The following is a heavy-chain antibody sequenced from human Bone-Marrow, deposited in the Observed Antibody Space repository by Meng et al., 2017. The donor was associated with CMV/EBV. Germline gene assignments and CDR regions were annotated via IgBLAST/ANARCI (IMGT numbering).Heavy chain of an antibody. D-gene: IGHD2-2*02. J-gene: IGHJ6*02. V-gene: IGHV4-61*08. CDR2: IYYSGST. CDR3: AIGYCSSTSCYRGYGMDV. Sequence: SETLSLTCTVSGGSISSGGYYWSWIRQHPGKGLEWIGYIYYSGSTNYNPSLKSRVTISVDTSKNQFSLKLSSVTAADTAVYYCAIGYCSSTSCYRGYGMDVWGQGTTVTVSS. CDR1: GGSISSGGYY.